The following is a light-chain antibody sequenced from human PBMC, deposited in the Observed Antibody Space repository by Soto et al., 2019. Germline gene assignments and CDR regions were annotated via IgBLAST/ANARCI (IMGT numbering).Light chain of an antibody. J-gene: IGKJ1*01. CDR1: QNIGDW. Sequence: DIHMTQSPSTLSASVGDRVTITCRASQNIGDWLAWYQQKPGKAPYLLIYDASILQDGVPSRFSGSGSGTEFALTFTSLQPDDLATYYCQQYSRSSWTFGQGTKVHIK. CDR3: QQYSRSSWT. V-gene: IGKV1-5*01. CDR2: DAS.